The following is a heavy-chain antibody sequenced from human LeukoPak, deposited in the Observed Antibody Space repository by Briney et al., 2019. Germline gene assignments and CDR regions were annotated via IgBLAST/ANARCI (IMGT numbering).Heavy chain of an antibody. V-gene: IGHV4-34*01. CDR2: INHSGST. CDR3: ARGTLIQPLYYMDV. CDR1: GGSFSGYY. Sequence: PSETLSLTCAVYGGSFSGYYWSWIRQPPGKGLEWIGEINHSGSTNYNPSLKSRVTISVDTSKNQFSLKLSSVTAADTAVYHCARGTLIQPLYYMDVWGKGTTVTVSS. J-gene: IGHJ6*03. D-gene: IGHD3-16*01.